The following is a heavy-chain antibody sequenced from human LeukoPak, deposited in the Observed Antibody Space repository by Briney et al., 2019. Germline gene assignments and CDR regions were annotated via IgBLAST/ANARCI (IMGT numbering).Heavy chain of an antibody. D-gene: IGHD6-13*01. J-gene: IGHJ4*02. Sequence: GGSLRLSCVASGIDFSSYNMNWVRQAPGKGLEWVSVIYSGGNTYHADSVKGRFTISRDSSKNTVYLQMNSLRAEDTAVYYCAKSPYSSSWYTLDYWGQGTLVTVSS. CDR3: AKSPYSSSWYTLDY. V-gene: IGHV3-66*01. CDR1: GIDFSSYN. CDR2: IYSGGNT.